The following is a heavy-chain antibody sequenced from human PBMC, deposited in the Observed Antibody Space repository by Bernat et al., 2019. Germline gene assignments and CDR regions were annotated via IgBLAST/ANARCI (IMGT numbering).Heavy chain of an antibody. CDR2: ISYDGSNK. J-gene: IGHJ4*02. V-gene: IGHV3-30-3*01. D-gene: IGHD6-25*01. CDR1: GFTFSSYA. Sequence: QVQLVESGGGVVQPGRSLRLSCAASGFTFSSYAMHWVRQAPGKGLEWVAVISYDGSNKYSADSVKGRFTISRDNSKNTLYLQMNSLRAEDTAVYYCARAYSSVDGSDYWGQGTLVTVSS. CDR3: ARAYSSVDGSDY.